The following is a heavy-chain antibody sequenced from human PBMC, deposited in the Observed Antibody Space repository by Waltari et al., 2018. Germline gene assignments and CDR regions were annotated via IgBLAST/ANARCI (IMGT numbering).Heavy chain of an antibody. CDR2: ISYDGSNK. CDR3: AKEVYYGLDV. V-gene: IGHV3-30*18. CDR1: GFPFGSTG. J-gene: IGHJ6*02. Sequence: QAQLVESGGGVVQPGRSLRLSCAASGFPFGSTGWEWVRQAPGKGLEGVAIISYDGSNKYYADSVKGRFTISRDNSKNTLYLEMNSLRAEDTAVYYCAKEVYYGLDVWGRGTTVTVSS.